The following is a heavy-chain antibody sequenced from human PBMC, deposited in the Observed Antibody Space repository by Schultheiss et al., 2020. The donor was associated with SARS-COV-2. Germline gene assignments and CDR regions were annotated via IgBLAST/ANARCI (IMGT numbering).Heavy chain of an antibody. CDR3: ARGRRFCSGGSCYSLASDY. Sequence: SETLSLTCAVYGGSFSGYYWSWIRQPPGKGLEWIGSIYYSGSTYYNPSLKSRVTLSVDTSKSQFSLKLTSVPAADTAVYYCARGRRFCSGGSCYSLASDYWGQGTLVTVSS. CDR2: IYYSGST. J-gene: IGHJ4*02. V-gene: IGHV4-34*09. D-gene: IGHD2-15*01. CDR1: GGSFSGYY.